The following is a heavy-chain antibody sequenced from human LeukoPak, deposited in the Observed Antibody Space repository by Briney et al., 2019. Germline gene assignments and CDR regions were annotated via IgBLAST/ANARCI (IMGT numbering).Heavy chain of an antibody. Sequence: GGSLRLSCAVSGPIFSTSWMDWVRQAPGKGLEWVASISPDESEKYSAGSVKGRFTISRDNAKNSLFLQMENLRVEDTAFYYCVRDLHYSRLDYWGQGMLVAVSS. V-gene: IGHV3-7*01. D-gene: IGHD4-11*01. CDR1: GPIFSTSW. J-gene: IGHJ4*02. CDR2: ISPDESEK. CDR3: VRDLHYSRLDY.